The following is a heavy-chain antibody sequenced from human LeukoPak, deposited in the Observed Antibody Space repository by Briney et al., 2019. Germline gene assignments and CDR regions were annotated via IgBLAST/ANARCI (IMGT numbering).Heavy chain of an antibody. J-gene: IGHJ6*02. CDR3: ARATTYSGFDYYYYGMDV. Sequence: GGSVKVSCKASGGTFSSYAISWVRQAPGQGLEWMGRIIPILGIANYAQKFQGRVTITADKSTSTAYMELSSLRSEDTAVYYCARATTYSGFDYYYYGMDVWGQGTRVTLSS. CDR2: IIPILGIA. V-gene: IGHV1-69*04. D-gene: IGHD5-12*01. CDR1: GGTFSSYA.